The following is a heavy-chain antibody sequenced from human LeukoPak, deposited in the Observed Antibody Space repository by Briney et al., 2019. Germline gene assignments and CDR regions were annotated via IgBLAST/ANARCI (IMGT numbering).Heavy chain of an antibody. V-gene: IGHV3-33*01. CDR3: ARGSGYSGYDAVDY. CDR1: GFTFSSYG. D-gene: IGHD5-12*01. Sequence: GGSLRLSCAASGFTFSSYGMHWVRQAPGKGLEWVAVIWYDGSNKYYADSVKGRFTISRDNSKNTPYLQMNSLRAEDTAVYYCARGSGYSGYDAVDYWGQGTLVTVSS. J-gene: IGHJ4*02. CDR2: IWYDGSNK.